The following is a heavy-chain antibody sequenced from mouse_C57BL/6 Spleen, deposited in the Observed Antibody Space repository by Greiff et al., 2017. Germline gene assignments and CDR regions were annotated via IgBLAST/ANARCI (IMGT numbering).Heavy chain of an antibody. Sequence: EVMLVESGGGLVKPGGSLKLSCAASGFTFSSYAMSWVRQTPEKRLEWVATISDGGSYTYYPDNVKGRFTISRDNAKNNLYLQMSHLKSEDTAMYYCARKGNGNYVGVFAYWGQGTLVTVSA. J-gene: IGHJ3*01. CDR1: GFTFSSYA. V-gene: IGHV5-4*03. CDR3: ARKGNGNYVGVFAY. D-gene: IGHD2-1*01. CDR2: ISDGGSYT.